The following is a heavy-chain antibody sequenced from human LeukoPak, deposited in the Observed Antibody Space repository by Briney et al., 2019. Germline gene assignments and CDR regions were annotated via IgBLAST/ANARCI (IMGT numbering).Heavy chain of an antibody. Sequence: LGASVKVSCKASGYAFTSYGISWVRQAPGQGLEWMGWINPNSGGTNYAQKFQGRVTMTRDTSISTAYMELSRLRSDDTAVYYCARDKATMVRGVHFDYWGQGTLVTVSS. D-gene: IGHD3-10*01. CDR1: GYAFTSYG. CDR3: ARDKATMVRGVHFDY. J-gene: IGHJ4*02. CDR2: INPNSGGT. V-gene: IGHV1-2*02.